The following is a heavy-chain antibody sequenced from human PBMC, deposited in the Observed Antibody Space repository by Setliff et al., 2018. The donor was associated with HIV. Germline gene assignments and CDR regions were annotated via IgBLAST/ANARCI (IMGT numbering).Heavy chain of an antibody. J-gene: IGHJ4*02. CDR1: GASISTTTYY. CDR2: IHYTGNT. V-gene: IGHV4-39*02. CDR3: AREGDGIDY. Sequence: SCTVSGASISTTTYYWGWIRQPPGKGLEWIGSIHYTGNTYNTPSLKSRLTISVDASKNQISLKLTSVTAADTAIYFCAREGDGIDYWGQGILVTVPQ. D-gene: IGHD2-21*02.